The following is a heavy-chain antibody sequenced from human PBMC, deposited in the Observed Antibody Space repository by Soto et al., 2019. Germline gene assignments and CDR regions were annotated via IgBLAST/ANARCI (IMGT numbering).Heavy chain of an antibody. J-gene: IGHJ4*02. CDR3: ARGSLIVATIHNSFDY. Sequence: GGSLRLSCAASGFTFSSYGMHWVRQAPGKGLEWVAVIWYDGSNKYYADSVKGRFTISRDNSKNTLYLQMNSLRAEDTAVYYCARGSLIVATIHNSFDYWGQGTLVTVSS. CDR1: GFTFSSYG. V-gene: IGHV3-33*01. D-gene: IGHD5-12*01. CDR2: IWYDGSNK.